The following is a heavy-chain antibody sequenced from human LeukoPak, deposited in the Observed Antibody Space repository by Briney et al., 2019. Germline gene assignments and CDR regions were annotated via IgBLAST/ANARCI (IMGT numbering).Heavy chain of an antibody. Sequence: PGGSLRLSCAASGFTLSSYWMSWVRQAPGKGLEWVANIKQDGSEKYYVDSVKGRFTISRDSAKNSLHLQMNSLRAEDTAVYYCARGLDGYSYAYGYYWGQGTLVTVSS. CDR1: GFTLSSYW. CDR3: ARGLDGYSYAYGYY. D-gene: IGHD5-18*01. CDR2: IKQDGSEK. V-gene: IGHV3-7*01. J-gene: IGHJ4*02.